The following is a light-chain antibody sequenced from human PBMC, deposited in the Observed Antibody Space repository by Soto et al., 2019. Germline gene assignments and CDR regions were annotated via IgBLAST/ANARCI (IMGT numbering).Light chain of an antibody. J-gene: IGLJ2*01. CDR3: QVWDSSSDHPVV. Sequence: SYELTQPTSVSVAPGQTATVTCGGNNIGGKNVHWYQQKPGQAPVLVVYDNTDRRSEIPERFSGSNSENTATLSISRVEAGDEADYYCQVWDSSSDHPVVFGGGTKLTVL. CDR1: NIGGKN. V-gene: IGLV3-21*02. CDR2: DNT.